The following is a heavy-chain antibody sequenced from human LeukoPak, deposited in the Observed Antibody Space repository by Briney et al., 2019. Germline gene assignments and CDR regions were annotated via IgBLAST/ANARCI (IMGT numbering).Heavy chain of an antibody. J-gene: IGHJ6*02. CDR1: GFTFSSYA. V-gene: IGHV3-21*01. CDR2: ISSSSSYI. Sequence: GGSLRLSCAASGFTFSSYAMHWVRQAPGKGLEWVSSISSSSSYIYYADSVKGRFTISRDNAKNSLYLQMNSLRAEDTAVYYCARGSIVVVVAATPHYYYYGMDVWGQGTTVTVSS. D-gene: IGHD2-15*01. CDR3: ARGSIVVVVAATPHYYYYGMDV.